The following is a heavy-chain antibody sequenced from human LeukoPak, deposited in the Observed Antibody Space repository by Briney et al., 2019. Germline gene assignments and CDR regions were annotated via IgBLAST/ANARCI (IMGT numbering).Heavy chain of an antibody. V-gene: IGHV3-7*04. CDR1: GFTFNSYW. CDR2: INQDGSET. Sequence: GGSLRLSCAASGFTFNSYWMSWVRQAPGKGLEWVANINQDGSETYVDSVEGRFTISRDNAKNSLFLQMSSLRAEDTAVYFCSGDPGDYWGQGTLDTVSS. J-gene: IGHJ4*02. D-gene: IGHD7-27*01. CDR3: SGDPGDY.